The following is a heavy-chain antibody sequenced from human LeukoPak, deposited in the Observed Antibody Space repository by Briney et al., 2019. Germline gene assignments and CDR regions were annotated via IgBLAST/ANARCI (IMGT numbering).Heavy chain of an antibody. V-gene: IGHV1-69*13. Sequence: ASVKVSCKASGGTFSSYAISWVRQAPGQGLEWMGGIIPIFGTANYAQKFQGRVTITADESTSTAYMELSSLRSEDTAVYYCATPCFRGGDCYSSAFDYWGQGTLVTVSS. J-gene: IGHJ4*02. CDR3: ATPCFRGGDCYSSAFDY. CDR2: IIPIFGTA. CDR1: GGTFSSYA. D-gene: IGHD2-21*02.